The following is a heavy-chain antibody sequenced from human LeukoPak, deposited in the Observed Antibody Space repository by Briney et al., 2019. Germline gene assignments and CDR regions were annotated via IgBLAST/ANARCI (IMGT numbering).Heavy chain of an antibody. J-gene: IGHJ3*02. V-gene: IGHV3-7*03. CDR3: TTTPGLVATILPGRAFDI. D-gene: IGHD5-12*01. Sequence: QSGGSLRLSCAASRFTLSNYWMSWVRQAPGKGLEWVANIKQDGSETYYVDSVKGRFTISRDNAKNSLSLQMNSLKTEDTAVYYCTTTPGLVATILPGRAFDIWGQGTMVTVSS. CDR2: IKQDGSET. CDR1: RFTLSNYW.